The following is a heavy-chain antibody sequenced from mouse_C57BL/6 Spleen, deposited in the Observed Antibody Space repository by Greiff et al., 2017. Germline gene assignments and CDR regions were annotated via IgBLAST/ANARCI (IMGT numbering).Heavy chain of an antibody. CDR1: GYTFTSYW. CDR3: ARGGDYDYAMDY. Sequence: VQLQQPGAELVMPGASVKLSCKASGYTFTSYWMHWVKQRPGQGLEWIGEIDPSDSYTNYNQKFKGKSTLTVDKSSSTAYMQLSSLTSEDSAVYYCARGGDYDYAMDYWGQGTSVTVSS. J-gene: IGHJ4*01. CDR2: IDPSDSYT. V-gene: IGHV1-69*01. D-gene: IGHD2-4*01.